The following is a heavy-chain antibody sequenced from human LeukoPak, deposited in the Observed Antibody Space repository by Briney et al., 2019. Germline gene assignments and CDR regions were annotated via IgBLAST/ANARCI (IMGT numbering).Heavy chain of an antibody. J-gene: IGHJ4*02. V-gene: IGHV3-7*01. D-gene: IGHD1-26*01. Sequence: GGSLGLSCATSGFIFSGCWMSWVRRAPGKGLEWVANINKDGKEQYYVDSVKGRFTISRDNTKNSLHLQMNSLRAEDTAVYYCAKEDGWDLIDNWGQGTLVTVSS. CDR2: INKDGKEQ. CDR1: GFIFSGCW. CDR3: AKEDGWDLIDN.